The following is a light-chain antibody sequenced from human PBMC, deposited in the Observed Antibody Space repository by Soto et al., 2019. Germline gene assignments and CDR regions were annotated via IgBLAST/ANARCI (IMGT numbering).Light chain of an antibody. V-gene: IGKV3-20*01. Sequence: EIVLTQSPGTLSLSPGERATLSCRASQSVDSSFLAWYQQRPGQAPRLLIYGASSRATGIPDRFSGSGSGTDFTFTINRLEPEDFAVYYCQQYGSSQFTFGPGTKVDLK. CDR2: GAS. J-gene: IGKJ3*01. CDR3: QQYGSSQFT. CDR1: QSVDSSF.